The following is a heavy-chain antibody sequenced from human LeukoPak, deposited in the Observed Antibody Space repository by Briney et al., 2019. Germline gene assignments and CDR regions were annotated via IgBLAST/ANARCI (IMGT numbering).Heavy chain of an antibody. CDR3: ARVAVAGLHFDY. V-gene: IGHV1-69*04. CDR2: IIPILGIA. J-gene: IGHJ4*02. Sequence: SVKVSCKASGGTFSSYAISWVRQAPGQGLEWMGRIIPILGIANYAQKFQGRVTITADKSTSTAYMELSSLRSEDTAVYYCARVAVAGLHFDYWGQGTLVTVSS. CDR1: GGTFSSYA. D-gene: IGHD6-19*01.